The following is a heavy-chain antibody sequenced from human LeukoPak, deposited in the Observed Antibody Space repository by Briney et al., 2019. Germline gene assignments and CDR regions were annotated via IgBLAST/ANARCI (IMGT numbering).Heavy chain of an antibody. V-gene: IGHV3-21*01. CDR1: GFTFSSYS. CDR2: ISSSSSYI. J-gene: IGHJ4*02. D-gene: IGHD6-13*01. Sequence: GGSLRLSCAASGFTFSSYSMNWVRQAPGKGLEWVSSISSSSSYIYYADSVKGRFTISRDNAKNSLYLQMNSLRAEDTAVYYCASVVPYSSSWPFDYWGQGTLVTVSS. CDR3: ASVVPYSSSWPFDY.